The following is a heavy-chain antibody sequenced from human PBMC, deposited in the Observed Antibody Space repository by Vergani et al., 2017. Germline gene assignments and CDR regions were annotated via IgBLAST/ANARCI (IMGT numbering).Heavy chain of an antibody. CDR1: GFTFSSYS. CDR3: ASSITIFGVVITYYYYGMDV. J-gene: IGHJ6*02. Sequence: EVQLVESGGGLVKPGGSLRLSCAASGFTFSSYSMNWVRQAPGKGLEWVSSISSSSSYIYYADSVKGRFTISRENAKNSLYLHMNSLSAEDTAVYYCASSITIFGVVITYYYYGMDVWGQGTTVTVSS. V-gene: IGHV3-21*01. CDR2: ISSSSSYI. D-gene: IGHD3-3*01.